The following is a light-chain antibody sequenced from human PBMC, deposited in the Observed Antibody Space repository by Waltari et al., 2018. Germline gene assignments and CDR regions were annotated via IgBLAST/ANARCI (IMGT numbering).Light chain of an antibody. CDR3: QQYSNWPPWT. Sequence: EVVMTQSPVTLSVSPGERATLSCRASQSVSNNLAWYQHKPGQAPRLVMYDASTRASGLPARFSGTGSGSEFTLTINSLQSEDVAIYYCQQYSNWPPWTFGQGTTVEIK. V-gene: IGKV3-15*01. CDR2: DAS. CDR1: QSVSNN. J-gene: IGKJ1*01.